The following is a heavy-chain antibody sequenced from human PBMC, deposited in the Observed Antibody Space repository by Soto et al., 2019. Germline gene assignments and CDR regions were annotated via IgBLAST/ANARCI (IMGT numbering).Heavy chain of an antibody. Sequence: QVQLVESGVGVVQPGRSLRLFCAASGFTFTRYGMHWVRQAPGKGLEWVAVIVYDGSEKHYGDSVKGRFTISRDNSKNPLYRQMNSLRADDTAVYYCGKDSHRVMYSISSDRYDFYSGMDVWGQGTTVTVSS. CDR2: IVYDGSEK. J-gene: IGHJ6*02. CDR3: GKDSHRVMYSISSDRYDFYSGMDV. CDR1: GFTFTRYG. V-gene: IGHV3-30*18. D-gene: IGHD6-6*01.